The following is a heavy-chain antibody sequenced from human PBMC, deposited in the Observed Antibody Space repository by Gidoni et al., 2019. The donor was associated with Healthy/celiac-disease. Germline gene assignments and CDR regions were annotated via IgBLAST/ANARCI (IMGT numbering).Heavy chain of an antibody. CDR2: ISGSGGST. V-gene: IGHV3-23*04. J-gene: IGHJ6*02. CDR3: AKDGSYYGSGSYWDYYYYGMDV. D-gene: IGHD3-10*01. CDR1: GFTVSSYA. Sequence: VHQVESAGGLVQPGGYLRLSGGASGFTVSSYAMSWVRQAPGKGLGWVSAISGSGGSTYYADSVKGRFTISRDNSKNTLYLQMNSLRAEDTAVYYCAKDGSYYGSGSYWDYYYYGMDVWGQGTTVTVSS.